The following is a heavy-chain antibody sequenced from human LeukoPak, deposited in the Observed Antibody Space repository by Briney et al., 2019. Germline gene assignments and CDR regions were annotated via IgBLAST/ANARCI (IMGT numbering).Heavy chain of an antibody. CDR3: ASRRDGSNYAAFDI. CDR1: GYTFTSYY. CDR2: INFSGGTT. J-gene: IGHJ3*02. V-gene: IGHV1-46*01. D-gene: IGHD5-24*01. Sequence: ASVKVSCKASGYTFTSYYMHWVRRAPGQGLEWMGIINFSGGTTSYPQKFQGRVTMTRDTSTSTVYMELSSLRSEDTAVYYCASRRDGSNYAAFDIWGQGTMVTVSS.